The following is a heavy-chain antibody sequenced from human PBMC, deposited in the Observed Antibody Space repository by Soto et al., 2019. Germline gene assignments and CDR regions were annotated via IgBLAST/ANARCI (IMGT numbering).Heavy chain of an antibody. V-gene: IGHV3-53*01. CDR1: GFTVSNNY. J-gene: IGHJ3*02. CDR2: FYGGGRP. CDR3: ARGHYYYDSRGLQNGAFDI. Sequence: GGSLRLSCAASGFTVSNNYMTWVRQAPGKGLEWVSVFYGGGRPYYADSVKGRFSVSRDNSKNTVYLHMNSLRAEDTAVYYCARGHYYYDSRGLQNGAFDIWGQGTMVTVSS. D-gene: IGHD3-22*01.